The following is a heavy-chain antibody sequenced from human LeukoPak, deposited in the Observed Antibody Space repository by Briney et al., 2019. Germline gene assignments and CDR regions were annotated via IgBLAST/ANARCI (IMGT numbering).Heavy chain of an antibody. Sequence: ASVKVSCKASGDPFNPYDINWVTQAPGQGLEWMAYLNPNSGDTDCAQRFQGRVTLTRQTSISTAYLALSSLRSEDTAVYLCASATRWSEGSFQHWGQGSLVTVSS. CDR3: ASATRWSEGSFQH. CDR1: GDPFNPYD. D-gene: IGHD3-3*01. J-gene: IGHJ1*01. V-gene: IGHV1-8*01. CDR2: LNPNSGDT.